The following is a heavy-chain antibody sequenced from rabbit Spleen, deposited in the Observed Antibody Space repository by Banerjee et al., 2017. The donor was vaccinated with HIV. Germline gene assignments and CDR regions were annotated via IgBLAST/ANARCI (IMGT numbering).Heavy chain of an antibody. D-gene: IGHD8-1*01. V-gene: IGHV1S40*01. CDR1: GVSFSSSYW. J-gene: IGHJ4*01. CDR2: IYAGYSDYT. Sequence: QSLEESGGDLVKPGASLTLTCTASGVSFSSSYWMCWVRQAPGKGLEWIACIYAGYSDYTYYASWAKGRFTISKTSSTTVTLQLNSLTVADTATYFCARAPWSNYDALDYARDLWGPGTLVTVS. CDR3: ARAPWSNYDALDYARDL.